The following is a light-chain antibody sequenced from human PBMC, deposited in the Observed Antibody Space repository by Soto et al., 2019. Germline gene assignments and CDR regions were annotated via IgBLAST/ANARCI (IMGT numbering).Light chain of an antibody. CDR2: KAL. J-gene: IGKJ2*01. CDR3: QQYYRYSYT. Sequence: DIQMTQSPSTLSASVGDRVTITCRASQSIGSWLAWYKQKPGKAPNLLISKALILDSGDPSRFRGSGSGTYFTLTISSMQPDDFATYYCQQYYRYSYTFGQGTKLEIK. V-gene: IGKV1-5*03. CDR1: QSIGSW.